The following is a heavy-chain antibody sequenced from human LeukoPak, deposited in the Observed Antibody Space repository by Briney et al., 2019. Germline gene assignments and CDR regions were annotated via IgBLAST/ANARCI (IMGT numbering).Heavy chain of an antibody. Sequence: PGRSLRLSCAASGFTFSSYGMHWVRQAPGKGLEWVAVISYDGSNKYYADSVKGRFTISRDNAKDSLYLQMNSLRAEDTAVYYCARPRLDSRDFDYWGQGTLVTVSS. CDR1: GFTFSSYG. CDR2: ISYDGSNK. CDR3: ARPRLDSRDFDY. D-gene: IGHD6-13*01. J-gene: IGHJ4*02. V-gene: IGHV3-30*03.